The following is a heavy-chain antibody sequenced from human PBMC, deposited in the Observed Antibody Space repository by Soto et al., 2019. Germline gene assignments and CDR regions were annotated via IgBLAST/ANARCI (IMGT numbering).Heavy chain of an antibody. CDR3: ARGSFAYSGYDF. Sequence: GGSLRLSCAASGFTFSSYWMTWVRQAPGKGLEWVANIKQRGSEQYYVDSVKGRFTISRDNAKNSLYLQMNSLRAEDTAVYYCARGSFAYSGYDFWGQGTLVTVSS. CDR2: IKQRGSEQ. J-gene: IGHJ4*02. D-gene: IGHD5-12*01. V-gene: IGHV3-7*01. CDR1: GFTFSSYW.